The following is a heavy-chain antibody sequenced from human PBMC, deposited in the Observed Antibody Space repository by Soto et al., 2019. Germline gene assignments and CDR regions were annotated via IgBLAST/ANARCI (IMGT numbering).Heavy chain of an antibody. D-gene: IGHD1-26*01. V-gene: IGHV3-23*01. J-gene: IGHJ6*03. Sequence: GSLRLSCAASGFTFSSYAMSWVRQAPGKGLEWVSAISGSGGSTYYADSVKGRFTISRDNSKDTLYLQMNSLRAEDTAVYYCAKVGLVGYYYYYYMDVWGKGTTVTVSS. CDR3: AKVGLVGYYYYYYMDV. CDR2: ISGSGGST. CDR1: GFTFSSYA.